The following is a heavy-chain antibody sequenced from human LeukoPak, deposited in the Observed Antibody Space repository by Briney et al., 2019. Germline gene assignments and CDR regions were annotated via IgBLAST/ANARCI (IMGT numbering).Heavy chain of an antibody. D-gene: IGHD2-15*01. CDR2: VSSDGGIK. Sequence: GGSLRLSCVVSGFTFTNYVVHWVRQAPGKGLEWVTLVSSDGGIKYYADSVKGRFSVSRDISKNTLYLQMNSLRVGDTAVYYCARDSETTPIHVLGYWGQGTLVTVSS. CDR1: GFTFTNYV. CDR3: ARDSETTPIHVLGY. J-gene: IGHJ4*02. V-gene: IGHV3-30-3*01.